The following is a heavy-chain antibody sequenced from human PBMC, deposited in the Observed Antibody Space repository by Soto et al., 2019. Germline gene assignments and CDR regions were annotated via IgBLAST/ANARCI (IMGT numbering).Heavy chain of an antibody. CDR1: RGTFNRYA. V-gene: IGHV1-69*01. D-gene: IGHD5-18*01. J-gene: IGHJ4*02. CDR2: LVPQFGKP. Sequence: QVQLVQSGAEVKKPGSSVKVSCLASRGTFNRYAINWVRQAPGHGLGWLGALVPQFGKPNYAQKFQDRVTIVADESTNTTSMELRGLTSDDTAVYYCARQNRDTPMVPFDVWGQGTLVTVSS. CDR3: ARQNRDTPMVPFDV.